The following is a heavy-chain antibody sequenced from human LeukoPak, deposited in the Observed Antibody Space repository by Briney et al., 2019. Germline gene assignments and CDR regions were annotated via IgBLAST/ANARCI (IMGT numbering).Heavy chain of an antibody. D-gene: IGHD2-2*01. J-gene: IGHJ5*02. CDR2: ISSSTGYT. CDR3: AKLLSGYCSRTSCLNWFDP. Sequence: GGSLRLSCAASGFTFGNYAMSWVRQAPGKGLEWLSYISSSTGYTTYADSVKGRFTISRDNAENSLYLQMNSLRAEDTAVYYCAKLLSGYCSRTSCLNWFDPWGQGTLVTVSS. CDR1: GFTFGNYA. V-gene: IGHV3-11*03.